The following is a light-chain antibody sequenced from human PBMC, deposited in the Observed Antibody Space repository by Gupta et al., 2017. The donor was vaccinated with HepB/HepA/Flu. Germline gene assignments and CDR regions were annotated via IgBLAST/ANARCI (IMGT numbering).Light chain of an antibody. CDR2: MNN. V-gene: IGLV1-47*01. J-gene: IGLJ2*01. CDR1: ISHIGNNY. Sequence: QTLLTQPPSASGTPGQRVAISCSGSISHIGNNYVYWYQHLPGTTPKLLFYMNNKRGSGVPDRFSVSKYDTTAAVATSGLRAEDEADYYCAAGDANRSGMVFGGGTKVTVL. CDR3: AAGDANRSGMV.